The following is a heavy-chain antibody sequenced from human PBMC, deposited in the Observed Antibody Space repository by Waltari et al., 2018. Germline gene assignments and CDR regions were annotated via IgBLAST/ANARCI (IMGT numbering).Heavy chain of an antibody. CDR2: ISYNGRNI. V-gene: IGHV3-30*04. CDR3: ARDYCDRTNCHGMDV. J-gene: IGHJ6*02. CDR1: EFTFRLYA. Sequence: QVNLVESGGGVVQPGRSLRLSCAASEFTFRLYAMSWVRQAPGKGLEWVAVISYNGRNIYYEDSVKGRFTISRDNSNKTLYLQMNSLRPEDTAVYYCARDYCDRTNCHGMDVWGQGTTVTVSS. D-gene: IGHD3-22*01.